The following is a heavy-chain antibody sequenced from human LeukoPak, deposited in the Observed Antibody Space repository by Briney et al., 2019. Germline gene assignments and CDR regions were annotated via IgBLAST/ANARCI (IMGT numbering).Heavy chain of an antibody. CDR2: ISYDGSNK. J-gene: IGHJ4*02. Sequence: GGSLRLFCAASGFTFSSYAMHWVRQAPGKGLEWVAVISYDGSNKYYADSVKGRFTISRDNSKNTLYLQMNSLRPEDTAVYYCARDGSVGYSSGRWGIDYWGQGTLVTVSS. CDR3: ARDGSVGYSSGRWGIDY. D-gene: IGHD6-19*01. CDR1: GFTFSSYA. V-gene: IGHV3-30*04.